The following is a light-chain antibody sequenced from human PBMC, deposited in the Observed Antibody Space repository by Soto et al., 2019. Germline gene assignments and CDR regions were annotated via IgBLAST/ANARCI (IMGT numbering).Light chain of an antibody. CDR1: SSDVGGYNY. Sequence: QSVLTQPASVSGSPGQSITISCTTTSSDVGGYNYVSWYQQHPGKAPKLMIYEVSNRPSGISNRFSGSKSGNTASLTISGLQAEDEADYYCSSYTSSSTLVIFGGGTKLTVL. CDR3: SSYTSSSTLVI. J-gene: IGLJ2*01. CDR2: EVS. V-gene: IGLV2-14*01.